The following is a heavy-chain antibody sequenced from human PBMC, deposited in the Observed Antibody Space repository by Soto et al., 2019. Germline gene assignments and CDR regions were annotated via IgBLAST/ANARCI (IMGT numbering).Heavy chain of an antibody. Sequence: XGCLRLTCAVSGIPFDTYAMGWVRQARGKGLDWVSLISGSGGRTHYADSVKGRFTISRDNSKNTLYLQMNSLRADDTAVYYCAKLALGTLYYGMDVWGQGTTVTVSS. CDR1: GIPFDTYA. D-gene: IGHD5-12*01. CDR2: ISGSGGRT. J-gene: IGHJ6*02. V-gene: IGHV3-23*01. CDR3: AKLALGTLYYGMDV.